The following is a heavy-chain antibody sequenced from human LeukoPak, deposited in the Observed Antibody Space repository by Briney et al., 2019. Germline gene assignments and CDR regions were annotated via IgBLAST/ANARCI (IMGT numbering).Heavy chain of an antibody. CDR3: ARVGGSGWYGGYYGMDV. V-gene: IGHV4-4*02. Sequence: SGTLSLTCAVSGASISSSNWWSWVRQPPGKGLEWIGEIYHSGSTNYNPSLKSRVTISVDKSKNQFSLKLSSVTAADTAVYYCARVGGSGWYGGYYGMDVWGQGTMVTVSS. CDR2: IYHSGST. D-gene: IGHD6-19*01. CDR1: GASISSSNW. J-gene: IGHJ6*02.